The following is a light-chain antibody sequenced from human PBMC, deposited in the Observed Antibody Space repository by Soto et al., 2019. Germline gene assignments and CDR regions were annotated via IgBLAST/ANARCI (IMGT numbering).Light chain of an antibody. CDR3: QKYGSSLTWT. J-gene: IGKJ1*01. CDR2: AVY. Sequence: EIVLTHSPCTLSLAPGETSTLSCSSSQSVTSSLAWYQQKPVQAPRLLIYAVYNRATGIPDRFSGSGSGTDFTLTISRLEPEDFAVYYCQKYGSSLTWTFGQGTKVDI. V-gene: IGKV3-20*01. CDR1: QSVTSS.